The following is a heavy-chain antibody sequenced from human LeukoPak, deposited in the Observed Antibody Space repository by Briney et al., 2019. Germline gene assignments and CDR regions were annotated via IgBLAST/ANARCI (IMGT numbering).Heavy chain of an antibody. D-gene: IGHD2-15*01. CDR2: IRGRGGST. CDR1: GFTFSSYA. V-gene: IGHV3-23*01. Sequence: PGGSLRLSCAASGFTFSSYAMSWVRQAPGKGLEWVSDIRGRGGSTYYADSVKGRFTIPKDNSKNTLYLQMNSQRAEDKGVYYCSKGRGQHDDWGQGTLVTVSS. J-gene: IGHJ4*02. CDR3: SKGRGQHDD.